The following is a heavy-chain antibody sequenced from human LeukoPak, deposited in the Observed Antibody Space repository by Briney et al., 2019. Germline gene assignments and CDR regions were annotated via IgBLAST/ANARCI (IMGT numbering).Heavy chain of an antibody. CDR3: ARGVLGASVTTVTSWNY. CDR2: INHSGST. V-gene: IGHV4-34*01. Sequence: SETLSLTCAVYGGSYSAYYWSWIRQPPRKGLEWIGEINHSGSTNYNPSLKSRVTISVDTSKNQFSLRLSSVTAADTAVYYCARGVLGASVTTVTSWNYWGQGTLVTVSS. J-gene: IGHJ4*02. D-gene: IGHD4-17*01. CDR1: GGSYSAYY.